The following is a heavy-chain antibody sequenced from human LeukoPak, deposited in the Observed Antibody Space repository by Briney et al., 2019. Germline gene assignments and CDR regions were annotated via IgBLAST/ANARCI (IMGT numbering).Heavy chain of an antibody. J-gene: IGHJ4*02. Sequence: PGGSLRLSCAASGFTVNSNYMSWFRQAPGQGLEWVSIIYSGGTTHYADSVKGRFTISRDNTKNTLYLQMNSLRAEDTAVYYCATDVPAVTIFGYWGQGTLVTVSS. D-gene: IGHD2-2*01. V-gene: IGHV3-53*01. CDR1: GFTVNSNY. CDR3: ATDVPAVTIFGY. CDR2: IYSGGTT.